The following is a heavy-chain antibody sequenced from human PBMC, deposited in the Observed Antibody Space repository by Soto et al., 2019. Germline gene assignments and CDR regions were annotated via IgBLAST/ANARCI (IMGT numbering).Heavy chain of an antibody. V-gene: IGHV4-59*01. J-gene: IGHJ4*02. CDR3: ARRYGASFDY. CDR2: IYYSGST. CDR1: GGSISSYY. Sequence: SETLSLTCTVSGGSISSYYWSWIRQPPGKGLEWIGYIYYSGSTNYNPSLKSRVTISVDTSKNQFSLKLSSVTAADTAVYYCARRYGASFDYWGQGTLVTVSS. D-gene: IGHD4-17*01.